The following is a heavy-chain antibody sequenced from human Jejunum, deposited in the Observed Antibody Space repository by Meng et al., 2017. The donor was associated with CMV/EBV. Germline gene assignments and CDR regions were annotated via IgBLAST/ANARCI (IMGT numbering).Heavy chain of an antibody. CDR3: AIFGVIVGFHD. CDR2: ASPILGEA. V-gene: IGHV1-69*02. Sequence: SVKRPGATFSDWSRRWLRQVPGQGPGWMGRASPILGEADYAQKFQDRFPITADNSTSTVFLGLSRLRSGDTARYYRAIFGVIVGFHDWGQGTLVTVSS. J-gene: IGHJ4*02. D-gene: IGHD3-3*01. CDR1: GATFSDWS.